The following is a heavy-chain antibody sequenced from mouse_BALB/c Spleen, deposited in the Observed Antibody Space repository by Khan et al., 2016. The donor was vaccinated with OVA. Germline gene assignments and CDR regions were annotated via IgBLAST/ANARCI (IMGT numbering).Heavy chain of an antibody. D-gene: IGHD2-4*01. CDR1: ASSITSGYY. Sequence: EVQLQESGPGLVKPSQSLSLTCSVTASSITSGYYWNWIRQFPGNKLEWMAYISYDGSNNYNPSLKNRISITRDTSKNQFFLKLNSVTTEDTATYYCASTMITAWFAYWGQGTLVTVSA. CDR2: ISYDGSN. V-gene: IGHV3-6*02. J-gene: IGHJ3*01. CDR3: ASTMITAWFAY.